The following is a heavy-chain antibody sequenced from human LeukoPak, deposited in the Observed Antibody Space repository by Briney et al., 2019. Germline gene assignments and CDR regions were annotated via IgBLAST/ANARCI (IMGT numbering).Heavy chain of an antibody. V-gene: IGHV5-51*01. Sequence: GESLKISCQGSGSSFSNYWIGWVRQMPGKGLEWMGIICPGDSHTRYSPSFQGQVTISADKSISTAYLQWSSLKASDTAMYYCARQIVTTIGGDYWGQGTLVTVSS. CDR2: ICPGDSHT. J-gene: IGHJ4*02. CDR1: GSSFSNYW. CDR3: ARQIVTTIGGDY. D-gene: IGHD5-12*01.